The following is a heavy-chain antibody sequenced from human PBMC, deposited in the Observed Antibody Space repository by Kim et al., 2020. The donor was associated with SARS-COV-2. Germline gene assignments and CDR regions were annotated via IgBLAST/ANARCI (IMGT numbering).Heavy chain of an antibody. CDR3: ARGISARELASLDY. CDR2: INHSGST. CDR1: GGSFSGYY. V-gene: IGHV4-34*01. J-gene: IGHJ4*02. D-gene: IGHD1-26*01. Sequence: SETLSLTCAVYGGSFSGYYWSWIRQPPGKGLEWIGEINHSGSTNYNPSLKSRVTISVDTSKNQFSLKLSSVTAADTAVYYCARGISARELASLDYWGQGTLVTVSS.